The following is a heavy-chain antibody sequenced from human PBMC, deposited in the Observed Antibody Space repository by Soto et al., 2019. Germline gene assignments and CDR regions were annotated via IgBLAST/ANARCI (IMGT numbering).Heavy chain of an antibody. Sequence: QITLKESGPTLVKPTQTLTLTCTFSGFSLSTSGEGAGWIRQPPGQALEWLALIHWDDDKRYSPSLKSRLTVTKDTSKNQVVLTMTNMGPVDTATYYCAHTGNYELRPDYWGQGTLVTVSS. J-gene: IGHJ4*02. D-gene: IGHD1-1*01. CDR1: GFSLSTSGEG. V-gene: IGHV2-5*02. CDR3: AHTGNYELRPDY. CDR2: IHWDDDK.